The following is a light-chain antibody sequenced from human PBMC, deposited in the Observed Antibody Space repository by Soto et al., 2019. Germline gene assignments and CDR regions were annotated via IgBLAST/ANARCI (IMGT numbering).Light chain of an antibody. J-gene: IGKJ3*01. Sequence: DIHMYKNPSTLSGSVGDRVTITCRASQTISSWLAWYQQKPGKARKLLIYKASTLKSGVPSRFSGSGSGTEFTLTISSLQPDDFATYYCQQYNSYLGTFGPGTKVHLK. V-gene: IGKV1-5*03. CDR1: QTISSW. CDR3: QQYNSYLGT. CDR2: KAS.